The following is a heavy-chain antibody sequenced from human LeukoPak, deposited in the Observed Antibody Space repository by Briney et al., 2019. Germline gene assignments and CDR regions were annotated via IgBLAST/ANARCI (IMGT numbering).Heavy chain of an antibody. Sequence: GGSLRLSCAASGFTFSSYGMHWVRQAPGKGLEWVAAIWYDGSIQYHADSVKGRFTISRDNSKNTPYLQMDSLRAEDTAVYYCARAGYCSGGSCYGSDYWGQGTLVSVSS. V-gene: IGHV3-33*01. D-gene: IGHD2-15*01. CDR3: ARAGYCSGGSCYGSDY. CDR1: GFTFSSYG. J-gene: IGHJ4*02. CDR2: IWYDGSIQ.